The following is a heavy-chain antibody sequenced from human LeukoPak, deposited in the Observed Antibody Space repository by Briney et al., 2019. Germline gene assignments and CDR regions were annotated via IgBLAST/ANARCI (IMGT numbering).Heavy chain of an antibody. CDR3: ARSYGSGPRRVDY. Sequence: SETLSLTCTVSGGSISSYYWSWIRQPPGKGLEWIGYIYYSGSTNYNPSLKSRVTISVDTSKNQFSLKLSSVTAADTAVYYCARSYGSGPRRVDYWARGTLVTVSS. CDR1: GGSISSYY. J-gene: IGHJ4*02. D-gene: IGHD3-10*01. CDR2: IYYSGST. V-gene: IGHV4-59*01.